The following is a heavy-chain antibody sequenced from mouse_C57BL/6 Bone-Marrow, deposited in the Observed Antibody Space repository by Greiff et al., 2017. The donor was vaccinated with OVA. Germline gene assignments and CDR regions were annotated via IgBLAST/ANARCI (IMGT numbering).Heavy chain of an antibody. CDR2: IWTGGGT. Sequence: VHLVESGPGLVAPSQSLSITCTVSGFSLTSYAISWVRQPPGKGLEWLGVIWTGGGTNYNSAIKSRLSISKDNSKSQVFLKMNSLQTDDTARYYCARNSIYYGYDGGFDYWGQGTTLTVSS. D-gene: IGHD2-2*01. CDR1: GFSLTSYA. J-gene: IGHJ2*01. V-gene: IGHV2-9-1*01. CDR3: ARNSIYYGYDGGFDY.